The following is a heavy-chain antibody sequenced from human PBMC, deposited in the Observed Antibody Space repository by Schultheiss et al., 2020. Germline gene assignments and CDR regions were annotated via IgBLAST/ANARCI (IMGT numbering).Heavy chain of an antibody. D-gene: IGHD4/OR15-4a*01. CDR2: IHPNSGAT. J-gene: IGHJ4*02. Sequence: ASVKVSRKTSGYTFTSYDINWVRQATGQGLEWMGWIHPNSGATGYAQKFQGRVTMTRDTSINTAYMELTSLRYEDTAVYYCARGGSGGVYGDWGQGTLVTVSS. CDR3: ARGGSGGVYGD. V-gene: IGHV1-8*01. CDR1: GYTFTSYD.